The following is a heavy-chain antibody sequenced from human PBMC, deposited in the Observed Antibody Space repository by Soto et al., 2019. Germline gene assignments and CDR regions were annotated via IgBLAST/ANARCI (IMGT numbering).Heavy chain of an antibody. Sequence: PSQTLSLTRCIPGVRLSSISPALHWVRQSPWSGLEWLGKTYYRSKWYNDYAASVEGRISINPDTSKNQFYLQLNSVTPEDTGVYCCTTQSSWILWFWGQGTLVSVCS. CDR2: TYYRSKWYN. CDR1: GVRLSSISPA. CDR3: TTQSSWILWF. V-gene: IGHV6-1*01. D-gene: IGHD2-2*03. J-gene: IGHJ4*02.